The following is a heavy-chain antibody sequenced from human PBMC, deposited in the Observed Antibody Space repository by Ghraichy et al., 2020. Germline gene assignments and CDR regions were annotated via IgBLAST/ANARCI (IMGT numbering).Heavy chain of an antibody. CDR1: GYTFTTYG. CDR2: ISAYNGNT. V-gene: IGHV1-18*01. Sequence: ASAKVSCKASGYTFTTYGISWVRQAPGQGLEWMGWISAYNGNTNYAQILQGRVTMTTDTSTSTAYMELRSLRSDDTAVYYCARDAAVSAPFDYWGQGTLVTVSS. J-gene: IGHJ4*02. D-gene: IGHD6-19*01. CDR3: ARDAAVSAPFDY.